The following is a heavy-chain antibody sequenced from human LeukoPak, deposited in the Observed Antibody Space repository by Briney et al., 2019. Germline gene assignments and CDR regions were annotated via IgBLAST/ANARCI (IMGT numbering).Heavy chain of an antibody. CDR3: TRDPHALDY. J-gene: IGHJ4*02. CDR2: IHKSGDTI. Sequence: GGSLRLSCAASGFTFSSYSMNWVRQAPGKGLEWVSYIHKSGDTIYYADSVRGRFTISRDDAKSSLYLQMNSLRAEDTAVYYCTRDPHALDYWGQGTLVTVSS. CDR1: GFTFSSYS. V-gene: IGHV3-48*01.